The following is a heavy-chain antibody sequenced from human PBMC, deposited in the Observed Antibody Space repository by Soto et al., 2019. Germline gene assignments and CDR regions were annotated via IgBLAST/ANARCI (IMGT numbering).Heavy chain of an antibody. V-gene: IGHV3-30*18. CDR3: AKVGDILTGYYNFDY. Sequence: PGGSLRLSCAASGFTFSSYGMHWVRQAPGKGLEWVAVISYDGSNKYYADSVKGRFTISRDNSKNTLYLQMNSLRAEDTAVYYCAKVGDILTGYYNFDYWGQGTLVTVSS. CDR1: GFTFSSYG. D-gene: IGHD3-9*01. J-gene: IGHJ4*02. CDR2: ISYDGSNK.